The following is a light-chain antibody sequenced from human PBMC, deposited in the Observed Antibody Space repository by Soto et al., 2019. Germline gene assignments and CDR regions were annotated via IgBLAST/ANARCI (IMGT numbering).Light chain of an antibody. Sequence: DMRMTLSPSTLSASVEDRVTITCRASQSISSWLAWYQQKPGKAPKLLIYDASNLESGVPSRFSGSGSGTEFTLTISSLQPDDFATYYCQQYNSYPITFGQGTRLEI. CDR2: DAS. J-gene: IGKJ5*01. V-gene: IGKV1-5*01. CDR1: QSISSW. CDR3: QQYNSYPIT.